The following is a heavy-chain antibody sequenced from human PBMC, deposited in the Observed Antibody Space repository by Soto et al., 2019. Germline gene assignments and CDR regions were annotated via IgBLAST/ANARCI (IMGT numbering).Heavy chain of an antibody. CDR3: AXGPGVLRYFDWLLAFDI. J-gene: IGHJ3*02. V-gene: IGHV4-34*01. D-gene: IGHD3-9*01. CDR2: INHSGST. Sequence: PSETLSLTCAVYGGSFSCYYWSWIRQPPGKGLEWIGEINHSGSTNYNPSLKSRVTISVDTSKNQFSLKLSSVTAADTAVYYCAXGPGVLRYFDWLLAFDIWGQGTMVTVSS. CDR1: GGSFSCYY.